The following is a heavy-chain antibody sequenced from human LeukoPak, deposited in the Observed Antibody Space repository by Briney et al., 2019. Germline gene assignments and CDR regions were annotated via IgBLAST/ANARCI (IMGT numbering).Heavy chain of an antibody. CDR3: ARDRFDDSSGYYYHYFYYMDV. V-gene: IGHV4-34*01. CDR2: IYYSGNT. Sequence: PSETLSLTCAVYGGSFSGYYWSWIRQPPGKGLEWIGSIYYSGNTDYNPSLKSRVTISVETSKNQFSLKLSSVTAADTAVYYCARDRFDDSSGYYYHYFYYMDVWGKGTTVTVSS. J-gene: IGHJ6*03. CDR1: GGSFSGYY. D-gene: IGHD3-22*01.